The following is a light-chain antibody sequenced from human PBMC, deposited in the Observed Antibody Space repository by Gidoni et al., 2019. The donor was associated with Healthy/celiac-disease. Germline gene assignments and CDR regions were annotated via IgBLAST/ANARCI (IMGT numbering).Light chain of an antibody. CDR1: SSNIGSNT. CDR2: TNI. CDR3: AAWDDSLDALV. V-gene: IGLV1-44*01. J-gene: IGLJ2*01. Sequence: QSVLTQPPSVSGTPGQRVTISCGGSSSNIGSNTVNWYQHLPGAAPKLLMYTNIQRPSGVPDRFSGSKSGTSASLAISGLQSEDEADYYCAAWDDSLDALVFGGGTKVTVL.